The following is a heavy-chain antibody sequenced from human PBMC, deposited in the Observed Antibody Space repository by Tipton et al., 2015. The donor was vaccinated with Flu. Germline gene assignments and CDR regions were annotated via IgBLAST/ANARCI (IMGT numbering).Heavy chain of an antibody. CDR2: INHSGST. Sequence: TLSLTCSVSGGSIGSGTHHWSWIRQPPGKGPEWIGEINHSGSTNYNPSLKSRVTMSVDTFKNQFSLRLSSVTAADTAVYYCARSSRDNCGGSCFPLDYWGQGTLVTVS. J-gene: IGHJ4*02. CDR1: GGSIGSGTHH. CDR3: ARSSRDNCGGSCFPLDY. D-gene: IGHD2-21*01. V-gene: IGHV4-39*01.